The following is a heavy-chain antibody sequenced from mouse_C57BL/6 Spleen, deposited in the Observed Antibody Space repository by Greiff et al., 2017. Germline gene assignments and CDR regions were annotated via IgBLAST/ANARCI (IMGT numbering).Heavy chain of an antibody. J-gene: IGHJ3*01. V-gene: IGHV14-1*01. CDR2: IDPEDGDT. CDR1: GFNIKDYY. Sequence: VHVKQSGAELVRPGASVKLSCTASGFNIKDYYMHWVKQRPEQGLEWIGRIDPEDGDTEYAPKFQGKATMTADTSSNTAYLQLSSLTSEDTAVYYCTTQNYYGSSYVLAYWGQGTLVTVSA. D-gene: IGHD1-1*01. CDR3: TTQNYYGSSYVLAY.